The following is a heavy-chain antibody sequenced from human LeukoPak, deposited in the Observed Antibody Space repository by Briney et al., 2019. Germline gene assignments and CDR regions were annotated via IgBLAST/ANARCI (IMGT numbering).Heavy chain of an antibody. CDR3: AKDLPAAYFNY. D-gene: IGHD2-2*01. CDR2: VRSDGGIK. CDR1: GFTVSNYG. J-gene: IGHJ4*02. Sequence: PGGSLRLSCAASGFTVSNYGIHWVRQAPGKGLEWVAFVRSDGGIKYYADSVKGRFTISRDNSRTTVYLQMNSLRAEDTAVYHCAKDLPAAYFNYWGQGTLVTVSS. V-gene: IGHV3-30*02.